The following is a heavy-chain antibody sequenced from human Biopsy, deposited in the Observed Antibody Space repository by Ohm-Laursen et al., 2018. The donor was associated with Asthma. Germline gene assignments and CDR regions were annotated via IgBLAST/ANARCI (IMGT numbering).Heavy chain of an antibody. D-gene: IGHD3-22*01. Sequence: LSFTCTVSGDSITSGGCCWNWIRQHPGKGLEWIGYIHHSGTSYFNPSLKSRVSFSRDTSKNQFSLRLSSVTAADTAMYYCARIPRRSGSYFVDYWGQGTLVTVSS. CDR3: ARIPRRSGSYFVDY. V-gene: IGHV4-31*03. J-gene: IGHJ4*02. CDR1: GDSITSGGCC. CDR2: IHHSGTS.